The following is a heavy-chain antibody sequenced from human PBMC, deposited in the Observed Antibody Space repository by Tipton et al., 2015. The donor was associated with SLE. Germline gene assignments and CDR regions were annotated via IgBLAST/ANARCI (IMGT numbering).Heavy chain of an antibody. V-gene: IGHV3-66*02. D-gene: IGHD1-26*01. J-gene: IGHJ2*01. CDR1: GFTFSDSY. Sequence: SLRLSCVASGFTFSDSYMCWIRQAPGKGLEWVSLIYSGGSTYYADSVRGRFTVSRDTSGNTLYLQMNSLRAEDTAVYYCAKDRGATTVWYFDLWGRGTLVTVSS. CDR2: IYSGGST. CDR3: AKDRGATTVWYFDL.